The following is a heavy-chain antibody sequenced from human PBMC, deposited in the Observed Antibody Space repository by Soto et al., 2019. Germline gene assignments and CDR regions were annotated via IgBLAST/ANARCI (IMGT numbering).Heavy chain of an antibody. D-gene: IGHD4-4*01. J-gene: IGHJ4*02. CDR1: GFTFTNAW. CDR2: IKTKTDGGTT. V-gene: IGHV3-15*07. CDR3: STYLHDYSNYGLDY. Sequence: PGGSLRLSCAASGFTFTNAWMNWVRQAPGKGLEWVGRIKTKTDGGTTDYAAPVRGRFTISRDDSKNTLYLQMNSLKSEDTAAYYCSTYLHDYSNYGLDYWGQGTLVTVSS.